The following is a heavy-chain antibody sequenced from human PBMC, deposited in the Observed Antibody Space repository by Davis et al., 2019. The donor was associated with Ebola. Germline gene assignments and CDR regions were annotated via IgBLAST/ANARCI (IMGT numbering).Heavy chain of an antibody. V-gene: IGHV3-53*01. CDR2: IYSGGST. CDR1: GFTVSSNY. CDR3: AKKEGEWELQYYFDY. D-gene: IGHD1-26*01. Sequence: GGSLRLSCAASGFTVSSNYMSWVRQAPGKGLEWASVIYSGGSTYYADSVKGRFTISRDNSKNTLYLQMNSLRAEDTAVYYCAKKEGEWELQYYFDYWGQGTLVTVSS. J-gene: IGHJ4*02.